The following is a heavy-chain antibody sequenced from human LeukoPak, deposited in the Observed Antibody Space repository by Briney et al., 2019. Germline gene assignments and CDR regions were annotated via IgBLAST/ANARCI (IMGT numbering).Heavy chain of an antibody. CDR1: GFTVSSNY. J-gene: IGHJ4*02. CDR3: ASALYSGYDFGY. D-gene: IGHD5-12*01. V-gene: IGHV3-66*01. CDR2: IYSGGST. Sequence: GGSLRLSCAASGFTVSSNYMSWVRQAPGKGLEWVSVIYSGGSTYYADSVKGRFTISRDSSKNTLYLQMNSLRAEDTAVYYCASALYSGYDFGYWGQGTLVTVSS.